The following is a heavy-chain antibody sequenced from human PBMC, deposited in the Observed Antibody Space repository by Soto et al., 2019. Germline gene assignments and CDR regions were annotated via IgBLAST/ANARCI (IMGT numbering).Heavy chain of an antibody. CDR3: ARMPGYSGYDTYYYYMDV. V-gene: IGHV3-30-3*01. CDR2: ISYDGSNK. CDR1: GFTFSSYA. D-gene: IGHD5-12*01. Sequence: GGSLRLSCAASGFTFSSYAMHWVRQAPGKGLEWVAVISYDGSNKYYADSVKGRFTISRDNSKNTLYLQMNSLRAEDTAVYYCARMPGYSGYDTYYYYMDVWGKGTTVTVSS. J-gene: IGHJ6*03.